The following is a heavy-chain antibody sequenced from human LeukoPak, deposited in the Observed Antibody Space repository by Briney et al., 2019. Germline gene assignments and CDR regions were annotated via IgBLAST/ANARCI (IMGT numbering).Heavy chain of an antibody. J-gene: IGHJ6*03. CDR3: ARVFDSGSQAYFYYMDV. Sequence: PSETLSLTCTVSGGSISSYYWSWIRQPPGKGLEWIGNIYYSGSTNYNPSLKSRVTMSVDTSKNQFSLKVSSVTAADTAVYYCARVFDSGSQAYFYYMDVWGKGTTVTIFS. CDR1: GGSISSYY. CDR2: IYYSGST. V-gene: IGHV4-59*01. D-gene: IGHD3-10*01.